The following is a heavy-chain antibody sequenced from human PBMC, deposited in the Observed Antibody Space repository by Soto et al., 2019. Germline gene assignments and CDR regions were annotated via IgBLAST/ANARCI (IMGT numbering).Heavy chain of an antibody. CDR1: GFTFSSYS. J-gene: IGHJ5*02. CDR2: ISDSGGNT. CDR3: SKWSGFGDA. Sequence: VGSLRLSCAASGFTFSSYSMTWVRQAPGKGLEWVSGISDSGGNTWYADSVKGRFTISRDNSKNTLFLQMNSLRAEDTAVYFCSKWSGFGDAWGQGTLVTVSS. V-gene: IGHV3-23*01. D-gene: IGHD3-10*01.